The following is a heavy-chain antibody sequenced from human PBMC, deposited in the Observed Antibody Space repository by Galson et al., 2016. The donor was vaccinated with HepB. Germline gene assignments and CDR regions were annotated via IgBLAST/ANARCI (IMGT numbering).Heavy chain of an antibody. CDR1: GYTFTANY. D-gene: IGHD1-1*01. J-gene: IGHJ4*02. CDR2: IYPNSGAT. CDR3: ARENWICDY. Sequence: SVKVSCKASGYTFTANYIHWVRHAPGQGLEWMGLIYPNSGATDYAQNFQGRVTMTSDTSTSTADMELSRPRSDDTAVHYCARENWICDYWGQGTLVTVSS. V-gene: IGHV1-2*02.